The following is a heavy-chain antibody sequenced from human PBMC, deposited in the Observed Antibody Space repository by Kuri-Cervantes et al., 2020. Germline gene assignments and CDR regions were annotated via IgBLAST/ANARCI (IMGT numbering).Heavy chain of an antibody. Sequence: GESLEISCAASGFTFSSYAMSWVRQAPGKGLEWVSVIYSGGSTYYADSVKGRFTVSREHAKNSLYLQMNSLRTGDTAVYYCARVATNAFDIWGRGTMVTVSS. V-gene: IGHV3-66*01. CDR1: GFTFSSYA. CDR3: ARVATNAFDI. CDR2: IYSGGST. J-gene: IGHJ3*02. D-gene: IGHD4-11*01.